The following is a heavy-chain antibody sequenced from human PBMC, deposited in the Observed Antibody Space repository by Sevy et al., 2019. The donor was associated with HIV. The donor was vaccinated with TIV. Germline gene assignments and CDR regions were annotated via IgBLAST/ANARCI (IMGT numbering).Heavy chain of an antibody. CDR2: IWYGGSKK. CDR1: GFTFSAYG. V-gene: IGHV3-33*01. D-gene: IGHD2-2*01. J-gene: IGHJ4*02. Sequence: GGSLRLSCEASGFTFSAYGMHWVRQAPGKGLEWVANIWYGGSKKYYADSVKGRFTIYRDNSKNTLCLKMNSLRAEDTALYYCAREGVPAAIGFDYWGQGSQNTVSS. CDR3: AREGVPAAIGFDY.